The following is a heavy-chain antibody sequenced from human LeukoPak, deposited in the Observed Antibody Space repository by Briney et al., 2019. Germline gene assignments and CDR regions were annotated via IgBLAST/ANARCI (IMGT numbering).Heavy chain of an antibody. CDR1: GFTFSSYS. Sequence: PGGSLRLSCAASGFTFSSYSMNWVRQAPGKGLEWVSSIKSSSSYTYYADSVKGRFTISRDNAKNSLYLQMNSLRAEDTAVYYCARRRDSGSLQHFDYWGQGTLVTVSS. CDR2: IKSSSSYT. J-gene: IGHJ4*02. D-gene: IGHD1-26*01. V-gene: IGHV3-21*01. CDR3: ARRRDSGSLQHFDY.